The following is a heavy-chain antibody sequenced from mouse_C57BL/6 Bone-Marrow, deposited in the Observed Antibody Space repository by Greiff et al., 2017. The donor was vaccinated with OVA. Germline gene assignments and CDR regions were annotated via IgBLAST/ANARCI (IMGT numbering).Heavy chain of an antibody. V-gene: IGHV1-61*01. CDR1: GYTFTSYW. CDR2: IYPCDSYT. J-gene: IGHJ2*01. CDR3: ARRGPGGY. Sequence: VQLQQPGAELVRPGSSVKLSCKASGYTFTSYWMDWVKQRPGQGLEWIGNIYPCDSYTHYNEKFKGKATLTVDKSSSTAYMQLSSLTAEDSAVYYCARRGPGGYWGQGTTLTVSA.